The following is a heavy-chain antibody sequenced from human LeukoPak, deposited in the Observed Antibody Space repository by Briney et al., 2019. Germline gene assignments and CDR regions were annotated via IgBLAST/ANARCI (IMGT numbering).Heavy chain of an antibody. J-gene: IGHJ5*02. D-gene: IGHD2-2*01. CDR1: GYTFTSYG. CDR2: ISAYNGNT. CDR3: ARAPGYCSSTSCSPTHNWFDP. Sequence: ASVKVSCKASGYTFTSYGISWVRQAPGQGLEYMGWISAYNGNTNYAQKPQGRVTMTTDTSTSTAYMELRSLRPDDTAVYYCARAPGYCSSTSCSPTHNWFDPCGQGTLVTVSS. V-gene: IGHV1-18*04.